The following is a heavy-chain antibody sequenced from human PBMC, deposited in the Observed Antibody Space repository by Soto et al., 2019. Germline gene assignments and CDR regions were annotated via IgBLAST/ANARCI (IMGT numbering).Heavy chain of an antibody. J-gene: IGHJ6*02. D-gene: IGHD2-8*01. CDR2: INPESGGT. CDR1: GYSFSDYH. Sequence: ASVKVSCKASGYSFSDYHIHWVRQAPGQGLEWLGRINPESGGTSSAHRFQGCVTMTRDTSISTAYMELTRLRSDDTAVYFCARGHSTDCSNGVCSFLCNHEMDXWGQGTTVTVS. V-gene: IGHV1-2*04. CDR3: ARGHSTDCSNGVCSFLCNHEMDX.